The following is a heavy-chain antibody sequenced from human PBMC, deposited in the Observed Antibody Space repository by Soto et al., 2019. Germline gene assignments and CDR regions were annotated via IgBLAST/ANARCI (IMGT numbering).Heavy chain of an antibody. CDR2: ISYDGSNK. Sequence: QVQLVESGGGVVQPGRSLRLSCAASGFTFSSYAMHWVRQAPGKGLEWVAVISYDGSNKYYADSVKGRFTISRDNSKNTLYLQMNSLRAEDTAVYYCEREGGDGSSWYFDYWGQGTLVTVSS. CDR1: GFTFSSYA. D-gene: IGHD6-13*01. CDR3: EREGGDGSSWYFDY. J-gene: IGHJ4*02. V-gene: IGHV3-30-3*01.